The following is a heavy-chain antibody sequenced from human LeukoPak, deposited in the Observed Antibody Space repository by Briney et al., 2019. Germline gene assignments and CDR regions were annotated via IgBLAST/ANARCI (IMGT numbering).Heavy chain of an antibody. Sequence: GGSLRLSCAASGFTVSSNYMSWVRQAPGKGLEWVSGISDSGGITYYADSVKGRFTISRDNSKNTLYLQMNSLRAEDTALYYCAKGKINHDGAFDIWGLGTMVTVSS. J-gene: IGHJ3*02. CDR1: GFTVSSNY. CDR2: ISDSGGIT. D-gene: IGHD3-16*01. V-gene: IGHV3-23*01. CDR3: AKGKINHDGAFDI.